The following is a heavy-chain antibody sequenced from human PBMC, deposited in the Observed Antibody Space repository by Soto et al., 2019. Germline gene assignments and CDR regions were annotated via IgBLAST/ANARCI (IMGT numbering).Heavy chain of an antibody. D-gene: IGHD2-15*01. CDR2: IWYDGSNK. CDR1: GFTFSSYG. CDR3: ARDNLYCSGGSCYSYYYYDMDV. J-gene: IGHJ6*02. Sequence: SLRLSCAASGFTFSSYGMHWVRQAPGKGLEWVAVIWYDGSNKYYADSVKDRFTISRDNSKNTLYLQMNSLRAEDTAVYYCARDNLYCSGGSCYSYYYYDMDVWGQGTTVTVSS. V-gene: IGHV3-33*01.